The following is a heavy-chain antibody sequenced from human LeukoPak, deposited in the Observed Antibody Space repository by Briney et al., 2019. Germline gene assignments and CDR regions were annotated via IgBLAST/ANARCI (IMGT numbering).Heavy chain of an antibody. D-gene: IGHD2-2*01. CDR2: IYYSGST. CDR3: ARCRGCSSTSCYYYFDY. V-gene: IGHV4-31*03. CDR1: GGSISSGGYC. Sequence: SETLSLTCTVSGGSISSGGYCWSWIRQHPGKGLEWIGYIYYSGSTYYNPSLKSRVTISVDTSKNQFSLKLSSVTAADTAVYYCARCRGCSSTSCYYYFDYWGQGTLVTVSS. J-gene: IGHJ4*02.